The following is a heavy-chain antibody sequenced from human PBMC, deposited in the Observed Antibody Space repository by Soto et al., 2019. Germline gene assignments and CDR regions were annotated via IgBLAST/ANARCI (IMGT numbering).Heavy chain of an antibody. CDR3: AKGGRGYSGPFDD. D-gene: IGHD5-12*01. CDR2: ISGSGGST. J-gene: IGHJ4*02. CDR1: GFTFSSYA. V-gene: IGHV3-23*01. Sequence: GGSLRLSCAASGFTFSSYATSWVRQAPGKGLEWVSAISGSGGSTYYAGSVKGRFTISRDNSKNTLYLQMNSLRAEDTAVYYCAKGGRGYSGPFDDWGQGTLVTVSS.